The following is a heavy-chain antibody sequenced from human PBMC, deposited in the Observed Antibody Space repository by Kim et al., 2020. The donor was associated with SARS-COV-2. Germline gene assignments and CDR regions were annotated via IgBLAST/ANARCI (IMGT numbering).Heavy chain of an antibody. V-gene: IGHV4-59*08. CDR2: IHYSGNT. J-gene: IGHJ4*02. CDR1: GGSISNYY. D-gene: IGHD3-10*01. Sequence: SETLSLTCTVSGGSISNYYWFWIRQPPGGGLEWLAEIHYSGNTDHNPSLRSRLTISIDTSPYQFSLSLTSVTAADTAVYYCSRRAGWFGEGQFDYWGQGT. CDR3: SRRAGWFGEGQFDY.